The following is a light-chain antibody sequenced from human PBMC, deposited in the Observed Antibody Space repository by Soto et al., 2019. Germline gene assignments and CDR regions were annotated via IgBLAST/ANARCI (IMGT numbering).Light chain of an antibody. CDR2: EVS. J-gene: IGLJ2*01. CDR3: SSYTGSITPVV. V-gene: IGLV2-14*01. Sequence: QSALTQPASVSGSPGQSITISCTGTSSDVGGYNFVSWYQHHPGKAPKLMIYEVSNRPSGVSYRFSGSKSGITASLTISGLQAEDEADYYCSSYTGSITPVVFGGGTKLTVL. CDR1: SSDVGGYNF.